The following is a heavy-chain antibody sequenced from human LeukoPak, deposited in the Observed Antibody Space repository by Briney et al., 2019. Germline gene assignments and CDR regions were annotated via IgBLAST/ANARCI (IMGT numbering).Heavy chain of an antibody. CDR3: AVHDFYSGGYHFDY. D-gene: IGHD3-3*01. Sequence: ASVTVSCKASGYTFTGYYIQWVRQAPGQGLEWMGWINSNSGGTNYAQKFQGRVTMTTDTPTSTAYMDLRSLKSDDTAVYYCAVHDFYSGGYHFDYWGQGTLVTVSS. CDR1: GYTFTGYY. V-gene: IGHV1-2*02. J-gene: IGHJ4*02. CDR2: INSNSGGT.